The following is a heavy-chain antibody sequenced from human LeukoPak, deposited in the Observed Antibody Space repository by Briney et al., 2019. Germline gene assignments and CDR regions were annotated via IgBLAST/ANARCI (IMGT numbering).Heavy chain of an antibody. CDR2: ISGSGGST. CDR3: ARGVPYDSWSGPHYSDY. V-gene: IGHV3-23*01. CDR1: GFTFSSYA. Sequence: GGSLRLSCAASGFTFSSYAMSWVRQAPGKGLEWVSAISGSGGSTYYADSVKGRFTISRDSAKNSLYLQMNSLRAEDTAVYYCARGVPYDSWSGPHYSDYWGQGTLVTVSS. J-gene: IGHJ4*02. D-gene: IGHD3-3*01.